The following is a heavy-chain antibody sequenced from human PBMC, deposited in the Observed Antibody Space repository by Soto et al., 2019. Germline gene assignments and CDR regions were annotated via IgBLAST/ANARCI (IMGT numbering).Heavy chain of an antibody. J-gene: IGHJ3*01. D-gene: IGHD3-22*01. Sequence: AAVKVSCKATGYTFSSYGISWVRQAPGQGLEGMGWISAYNGNTNYAQKLQGRVTMTTDTSTSKPHMELRSLRSDDTAVYYCARDGRISVIVGVNMDDAFDLWGQGTMVTVSS. CDR2: ISAYNGNT. V-gene: IGHV1-18*04. CDR1: GYTFSSYG. CDR3: ARDGRISVIVGVNMDDAFDL.